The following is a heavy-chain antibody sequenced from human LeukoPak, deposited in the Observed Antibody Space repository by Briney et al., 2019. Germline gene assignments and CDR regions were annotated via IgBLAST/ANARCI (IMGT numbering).Heavy chain of an antibody. CDR3: ASLDPCYFDSGACHYYYSMDV. V-gene: IGHV4-39*02. D-gene: IGHD3-22*01. J-gene: IGHJ6*02. CDR2: VFYTGKT. CDR1: GGSISTPSSY. Sequence: PSETLSLTCTVSGGSISTPSSYWGWIRQPPGKGLEWIGSVFYTGKTHYNPSLKSRVTISVDASQNHFSLKLSSVAAADSALYYCASLDPCYFDSGACHYYYSMDVWGQGTTVTVSS.